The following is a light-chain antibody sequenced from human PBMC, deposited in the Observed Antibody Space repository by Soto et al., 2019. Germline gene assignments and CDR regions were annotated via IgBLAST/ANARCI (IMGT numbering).Light chain of an antibody. J-gene: IGKJ1*01. CDR2: GAS. V-gene: IGKV3-15*01. Sequence: EIVLTQSPGTLSVSPGERATLSCRASQSVSSKLAWYQQKPGQAPSLLFYGASTGATGIPDRFSGSGSETEFTLSISSLQSEDFAVYYCQQYNNWPGTFGQGTKVEIK. CDR3: QQYNNWPGT. CDR1: QSVSSK.